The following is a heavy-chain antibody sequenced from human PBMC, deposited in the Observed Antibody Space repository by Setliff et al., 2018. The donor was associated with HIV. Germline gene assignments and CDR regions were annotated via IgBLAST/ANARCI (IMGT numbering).Heavy chain of an antibody. Sequence: SETLSLTCTVSGASVSTTGYYWGWLRQSPGKGLQWIGTTFYSGSTYYNPSLKSRVTISLDTSNNDFTLTLTSVTAADTALYFCATYLSDNYLDGAFDIWGRGTMVTVSS. V-gene: IGHV4-39*02. CDR2: TFYSGST. CDR1: GASVSTTGYY. CDR3: ATYLSDNYLDGAFDI. D-gene: IGHD3-3*01. J-gene: IGHJ3*02.